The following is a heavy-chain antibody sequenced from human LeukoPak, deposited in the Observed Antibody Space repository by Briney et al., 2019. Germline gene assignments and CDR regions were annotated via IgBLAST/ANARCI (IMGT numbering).Heavy chain of an antibody. CDR3: AKDVGAVAGTGNYFDY. J-gene: IGHJ4*02. V-gene: IGHV3-23*01. Sequence: GASLRLSCAASGFTFSSYAMSWVRQAPGKGLEWVSAISGSGGSTYYADSVKGRFTISRDNSKNTLYLQMNSLRVEDTAVYYCAKDVGAVAGTGNYFDYWGQGTLVTVSS. CDR1: GFTFSSYA. CDR2: ISGSGGST. D-gene: IGHD6-19*01.